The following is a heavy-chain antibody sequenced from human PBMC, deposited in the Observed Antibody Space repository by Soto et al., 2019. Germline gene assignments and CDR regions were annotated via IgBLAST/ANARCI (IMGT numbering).Heavy chain of an antibody. Sequence: QVQLVESGGGVVQPGRSLRLSCAASGFTFSNYGMHWVRQAPGKGLEWVAIIWYDGSNRYYADSVRGRFTISRDNSKNTLYLQMNSLRAEDTAVYYCARAYCSGTYSAYYFDYWGQGTMVTVSS. J-gene: IGHJ4*02. V-gene: IGHV3-33*01. CDR1: GFTFSNYG. CDR2: IWYDGSNR. CDR3: ARAYCSGTYSAYYFDY. D-gene: IGHD3-10*02.